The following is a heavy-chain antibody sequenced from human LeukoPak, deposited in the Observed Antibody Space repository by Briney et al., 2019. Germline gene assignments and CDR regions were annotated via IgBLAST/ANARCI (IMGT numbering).Heavy chain of an antibody. D-gene: IGHD7-27*01. V-gene: IGHV4-38-2*02. CDR1: GYSISSGYY. CDR2: IYYSGSI. J-gene: IGHJ5*02. Sequence: SETLSLTCTVSGYSISSGYYWGWIRQPPGKGLEWIGSIYYSGSIYYNPSLKSRVTISVGTSKNQFSLKLSSVTAADTAVYYCARHAGDTNWFDPWGQGTLVTVSS. CDR3: ARHAGDTNWFDP.